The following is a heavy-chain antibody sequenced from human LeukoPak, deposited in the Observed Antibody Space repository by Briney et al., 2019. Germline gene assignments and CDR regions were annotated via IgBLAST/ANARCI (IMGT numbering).Heavy chain of an antibody. Sequence: GGSLRLSCAASGFTFDDYGMSWVRQGPGKGLEWVSGINWNGGSTGYADSVKGRFTISRDNAKNSLYLQMNSLRAEDTAVYYCARDGPIVVVVAATLHFDYWGQGTLVTVSS. D-gene: IGHD2-15*01. CDR2: INWNGGST. J-gene: IGHJ4*02. V-gene: IGHV3-20*04. CDR3: ARDGPIVVVVAATLHFDY. CDR1: GFTFDDYG.